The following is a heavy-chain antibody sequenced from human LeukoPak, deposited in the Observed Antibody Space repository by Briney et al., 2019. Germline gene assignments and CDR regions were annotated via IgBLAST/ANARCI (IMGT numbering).Heavy chain of an antibody. Sequence: ASVKVSCKASGYTFINHYIHWVRQAPGQGLEWMGIINPSGGSTSYAQKFQGRVTMTRDTSTSTVYMELSSLRSEDTAVYYCARSLFRITGTTGDYYYYGMDVWGQGTTVTVSS. J-gene: IGHJ6*02. CDR3: ARSLFRITGTTGDYYYYGMDV. V-gene: IGHV1-46*01. CDR2: INPSGGST. D-gene: IGHD1-7*01. CDR1: GYTFINHY.